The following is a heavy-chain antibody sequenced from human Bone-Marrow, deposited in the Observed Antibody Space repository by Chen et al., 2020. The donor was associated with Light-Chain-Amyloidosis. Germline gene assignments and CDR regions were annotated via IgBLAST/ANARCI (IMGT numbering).Heavy chain of an antibody. J-gene: IGHJ4*02. CDR3: ASSRSKQFDY. V-gene: IGHV1-69*01. Sequence: QVQLVQSEAEVRKPGSSVRVSCKASGGTFRNYALNWVRQAPGQGLEWMGGIIPIFGTANYAQKFQGRVTITADESTSTAYMELSSLRSEDTAVYYCASSRSKQFDYWGQGTLVTVSS. CDR1: GGTFRNYA. CDR2: IIPIFGTA.